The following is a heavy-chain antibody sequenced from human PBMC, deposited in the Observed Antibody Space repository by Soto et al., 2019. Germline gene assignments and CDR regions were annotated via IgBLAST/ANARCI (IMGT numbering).Heavy chain of an antibody. CDR2: ISGSGNST. V-gene: IGHV3-23*01. Sequence: EVRLLESGGGLVQPGGSLRLSCAASGFTFSVYAMSWVRQAPGKGLEWVSGISGSGNSTHYADSVKGRFTVSRDNSKSILYLQTTSLRADDTAIYYFAKVLYGGFTYWGQGTLVSVSS. CDR1: GFTFSVYA. J-gene: IGHJ4*02. D-gene: IGHD3-10*01. CDR3: AKVLYGGFTY.